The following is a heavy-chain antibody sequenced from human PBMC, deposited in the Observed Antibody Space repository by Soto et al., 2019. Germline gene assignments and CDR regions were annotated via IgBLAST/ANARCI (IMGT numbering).Heavy chain of an antibody. J-gene: IGHJ5*02. CDR2: IYYSGST. D-gene: IGHD3-10*01. V-gene: IGHV4-39*01. Sequence: SETLSLTCTVSGGSISSSSYYWGWIRQPPGKGLEWIGSIYYSGSTYYNPSLKSRVTISVDTSKNQFSLKLSSVTAADTAVYYCARPSYYYGSGSRRVDWFYPWGQGTLVTVSS. CDR1: GGSISSSSYY. CDR3: ARPSYYYGSGSRRVDWFYP.